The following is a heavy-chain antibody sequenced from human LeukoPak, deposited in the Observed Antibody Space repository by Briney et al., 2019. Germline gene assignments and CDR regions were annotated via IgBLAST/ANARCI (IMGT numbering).Heavy chain of an antibody. CDR3: ARLASGSKLPPERHWFDP. CDR2: IYYSGST. CDR1: GGSISSYY. J-gene: IGHJ5*02. V-gene: IGHV4-59*08. Sequence: PSETLSLTCTVSGGSISSYYWSWIRQPPGKGLEWIGYIYYSGSTNYNPSLKSRVTISVDTSKNQFSLKLSSVTAADTAVYYCARLASGSKLPPERHWFDPWGQGTLVTVSS. D-gene: IGHD3-10*01.